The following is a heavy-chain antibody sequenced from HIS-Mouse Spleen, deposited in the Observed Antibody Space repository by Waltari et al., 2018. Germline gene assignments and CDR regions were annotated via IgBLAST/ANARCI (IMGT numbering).Heavy chain of an antibody. CDR3: ARFIAVAGTGWFDP. CDR1: GFTFSSYA. J-gene: IGHJ5*02. D-gene: IGHD6-19*01. CDR2: ISSNGGST. Sequence: EVQLVESGGGLVQPGGSLRLSCAASGFTFSSYAMHWVRQAPGKGREYVSAISSNGGSTYYANSVKGRFTISRDNSKNTLYLQMGSLRAEDMAVYYCARFIAVAGTGWFDPWGQGTLVTVSS. V-gene: IGHV3-64*01.